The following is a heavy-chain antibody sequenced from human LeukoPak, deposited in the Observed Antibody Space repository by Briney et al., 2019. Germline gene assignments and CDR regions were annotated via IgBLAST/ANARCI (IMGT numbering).Heavy chain of an antibody. V-gene: IGHV4-59*01. Sequence: PSETLSLTCTVSGGSISSYYWSWIRQPPGKGLEWIGYIYYSGSTNYNPSLKSRVTISVDTSKNQFSLKLSSVTAADTAVYYCARGLRITMVRGAPFDYWGQGTLVTVSS. D-gene: IGHD3-10*01. CDR2: IYYSGST. CDR1: GGSISSYY. CDR3: ARGLRITMVRGAPFDY. J-gene: IGHJ4*02.